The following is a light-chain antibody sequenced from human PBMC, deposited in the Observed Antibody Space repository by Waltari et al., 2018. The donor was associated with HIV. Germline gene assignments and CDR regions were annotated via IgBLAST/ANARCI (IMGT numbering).Light chain of an antibody. Sequence: QSLLTHPPSASGTPGQRVSISCSGSRCEMGRNIVNWYQQFPGPAPKFLISSPTQRPSGVPDRFSGSKSGTSASLAISGLQSEDEADYYCASWDVSLSGWVFGGGTKLTVL. V-gene: IGLV1-44*01. J-gene: IGLJ3*02. CDR2: SPT. CDR3: ASWDVSLSGWV. CDR1: RCEMGRNI.